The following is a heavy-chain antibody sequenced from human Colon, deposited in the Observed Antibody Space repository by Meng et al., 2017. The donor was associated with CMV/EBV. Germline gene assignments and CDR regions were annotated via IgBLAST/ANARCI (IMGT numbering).Heavy chain of an antibody. D-gene: IGHD2-8*02. Sequence: ASVKVSCKTSGYAFTSYGISWVRQAPGQGLEWMGWMNPDSGDTKYAQKFQGRVTMTRDTSTNMAYMDLSNLRRDDTAVYYCARRPVAVSEGWDYWGQGTRVTVSS. V-gene: IGHV1-18*01. J-gene: IGHJ4*02. CDR3: ARRPVAVSEGWDY. CDR1: GYAFTSYG. CDR2: MNPDSGDT.